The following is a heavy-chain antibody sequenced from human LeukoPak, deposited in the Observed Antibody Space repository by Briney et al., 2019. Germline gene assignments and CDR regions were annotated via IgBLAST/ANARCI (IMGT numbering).Heavy chain of an antibody. V-gene: IGHV3-30-3*01. Sequence: GGSLRLSCAASGFTFSSYAMHWVRQAPGKGLEWVAVISYDGGNKYYADSVKGRFTISRDNSKNTLYLQMNSLRAEDTAVYYCARERDVDTAMVTPFDYWGQGTLVTVSS. D-gene: IGHD5-18*01. CDR1: GFTFSSYA. J-gene: IGHJ4*02. CDR2: ISYDGGNK. CDR3: ARERDVDTAMVTPFDY.